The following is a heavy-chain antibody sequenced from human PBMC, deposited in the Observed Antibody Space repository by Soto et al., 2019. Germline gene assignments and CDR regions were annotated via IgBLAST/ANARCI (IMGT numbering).Heavy chain of an antibody. J-gene: IGHJ6*02. Sequence: SETLSLTCAVYGGSFSGYYWSWIRQPPGRGLEWIGEINHSGSTNYNPSLKSRVTISVDTSKNQSSLKLSSVTAADTAVYYCARGAAERKLGYCSSTSCYRGGRYYYYGMDVWGQGTTVTVSS. CDR3: ARGAAERKLGYCSSTSCYRGGRYYYYGMDV. CDR1: GGSFSGYY. V-gene: IGHV4-34*01. D-gene: IGHD2-2*02. CDR2: INHSGST.